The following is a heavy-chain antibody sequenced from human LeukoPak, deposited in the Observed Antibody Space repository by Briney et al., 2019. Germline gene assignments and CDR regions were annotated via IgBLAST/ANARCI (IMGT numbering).Heavy chain of an antibody. J-gene: IGHJ3*02. CDR3: ARDGDYYDSRGDAFDI. Sequence: GGSLRLSWAAAGLNFNDAAVTWVRQAGGEGLEWVSLIASGGRNTYYTDSVRGRFTISRDNSKNTLSLQMNSLRAEDTAVYYCARDGDYYDSRGDAFDIWGQGAMVTVAS. CDR2: IASGGRNT. D-gene: IGHD3-22*01. V-gene: IGHV3-23*01. CDR1: GLNFNDAA.